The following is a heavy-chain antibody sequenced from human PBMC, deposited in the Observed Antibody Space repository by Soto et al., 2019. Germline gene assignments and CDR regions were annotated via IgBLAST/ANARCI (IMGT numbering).Heavy chain of an antibody. CDR1: GFTFSSYA. CDR2: ISGSGGST. Sequence: EVQLLESGGGLVQPGGSLRLSCAASGFTFSSYAMSWVRQAPGKGLEWVSAISGSGGSTYYADCGKGRLTIARDNSKNTMYQQMKSMRAEDTDVYYCVKDTLIETIATTGFRRVGYFDNWGQGTLVTVSS. CDR3: VKDTLIETIATTGFRRVGYFDN. J-gene: IGHJ4*02. V-gene: IGHV3-23*01. D-gene: IGHD1-26*01.